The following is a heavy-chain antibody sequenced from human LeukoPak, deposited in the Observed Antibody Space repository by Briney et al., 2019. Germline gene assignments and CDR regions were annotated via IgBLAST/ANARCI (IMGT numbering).Heavy chain of an antibody. CDR3: ARLHWDFWSGTAPFDP. Sequence: GESLKISCKGSGYSFTSYWIGWVRQMPGKGLEWMGIIYPGDSDTRYSPSFQGQVTISADKSISTAYLQWSSLKASDTAMYYCARLHWDFWSGTAPFDPWGQGTLVTVSS. V-gene: IGHV5-51*01. D-gene: IGHD3-3*01. CDR2: IYPGDSDT. J-gene: IGHJ5*02. CDR1: GYSFTSYW.